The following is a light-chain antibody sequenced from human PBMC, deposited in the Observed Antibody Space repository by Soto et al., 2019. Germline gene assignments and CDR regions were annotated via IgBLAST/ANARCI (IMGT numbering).Light chain of an antibody. CDR1: QSVSSSS. V-gene: IGKV3D-20*02. CDR3: QQRSNWPPVLT. J-gene: IGKJ4*01. CDR2: GAS. Sequence: EIVLTQSPGTLSLSPGERATLSCRASQSVSSSSLAWYQQKPGQAPRLLIYGASSRATGIPDRFSGSGSGTDFTLTIIRLEPEDFAVYYCQQRSNWPPVLTFGGGTKVEIK.